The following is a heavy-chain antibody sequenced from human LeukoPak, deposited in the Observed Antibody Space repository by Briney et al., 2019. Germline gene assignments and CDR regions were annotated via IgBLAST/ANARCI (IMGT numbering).Heavy chain of an antibody. D-gene: IGHD5-18*01. J-gene: IGHJ4*02. V-gene: IGHV4-59*01. CDR2: ISHNGSK. CDR1: GGSISSYY. CDR3: ASSLGYSYGYGYFDY. Sequence: SETLSLTCTVSGGSISSYYWSWVRQPPGKGLEWIGYISHNGSKKSSPSLKSRGTMSIDTSKNQFSLNLYSVTAADTAVYYCASSLGYSYGYGYFDYWGQGTLVTVSS.